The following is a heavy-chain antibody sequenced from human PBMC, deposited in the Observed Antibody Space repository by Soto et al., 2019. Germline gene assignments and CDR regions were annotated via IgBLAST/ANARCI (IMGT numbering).Heavy chain of an antibody. D-gene: IGHD6-6*01. J-gene: IGHJ3*02. V-gene: IGHV1-18*01. Sequence: ASVKVSCKASGYTFTNFGISWVRQAPGQGLEWMGWISAYNGNTNYAQNFQGRVTMTTDTSTSTAYMELRSLRSEDTAVYYCTTGFTRLAAFDIWGQGTMVTVSS. CDR2: ISAYNGNT. CDR1: GYTFTNFG. CDR3: TTGFTRLAAFDI.